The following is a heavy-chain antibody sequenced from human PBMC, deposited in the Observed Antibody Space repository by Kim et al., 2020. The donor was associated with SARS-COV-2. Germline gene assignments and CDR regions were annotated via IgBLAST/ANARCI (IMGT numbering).Heavy chain of an antibody. CDR3: SRYGGYSFDY. J-gene: IGHJ4*02. Sequence: GGSLRLSCAASDFIFSNYWMHWFRQAPGQGLVWVSGIKTDGTTTIYADSVKGRFTISRDNAKNMAYLQMDSLRAEDTGVYYCSRYGGYSFDYWGQGALVTVSS. CDR1: DFIFSNYW. D-gene: IGHD4-17*01. V-gene: IGHV3-74*01. CDR2: IKTDGTTT.